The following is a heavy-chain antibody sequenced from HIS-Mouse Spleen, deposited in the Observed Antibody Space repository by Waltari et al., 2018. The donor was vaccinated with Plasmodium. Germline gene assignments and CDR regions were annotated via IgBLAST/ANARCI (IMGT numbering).Heavy chain of an antibody. Sequence: EVQLVASGGGVVQPGGSLRLSCAVSGFIFSSYWMRWGRQTPGKGVRWVANIKQDGSEKYYVDSVKGRFTISRDNAKNSLYLQMNSLRAEDTAVYYCASSWYWYFDLWGRGTLVTVSS. D-gene: IGHD6-13*01. V-gene: IGHV3-7*01. CDR2: IKQDGSEK. CDR1: GFIFSSYW. J-gene: IGHJ2*01. CDR3: ASSWYWYFDL.